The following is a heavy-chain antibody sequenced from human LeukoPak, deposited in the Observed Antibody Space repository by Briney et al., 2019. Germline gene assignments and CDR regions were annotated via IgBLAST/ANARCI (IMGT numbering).Heavy chain of an antibody. J-gene: IGHJ4*02. D-gene: IGHD5-24*01. V-gene: IGHV4-61*02. CDR2: IYTNGIT. Sequence: KSSETLSLTCTVSGGSISSGSYYWSWIRQPAGKGLEWVGRIYTNGITNYNPSLKSRVTISIDPSKNQFSLELSYLTAADTAVYFWARDRRATSYHFDYWGQGTLVTVSS. CDR3: ARDRRATSYHFDY. CDR1: GGSISSGSYY.